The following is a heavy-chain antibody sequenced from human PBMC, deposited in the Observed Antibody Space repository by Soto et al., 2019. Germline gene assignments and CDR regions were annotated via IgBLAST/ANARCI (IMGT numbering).Heavy chain of an antibody. J-gene: IGHJ3*02. CDR3: AKDATAVNGVWDPFDM. V-gene: IGHV3-23*01. CDR2: VGGSDTDK. CDR1: GFTFSAYA. Sequence: EVQLLESGGGVVQPGGSLRLSCAASGFTFSAYAMSWVRQAPGKGLQWVSGVGGSDTDKHYADSVRGRFTVSRDNSKNTLDLQKNSLRADGTAVYYCAKDATAVNGVWDPFDMWGQGTEVTVSS. D-gene: IGHD2-8*01.